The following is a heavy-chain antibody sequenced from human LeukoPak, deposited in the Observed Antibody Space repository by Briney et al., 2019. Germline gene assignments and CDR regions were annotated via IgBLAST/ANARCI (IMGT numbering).Heavy chain of an antibody. D-gene: IGHD5-12*01. CDR1: GGSISNGDYY. CDR2: IYYSGST. Sequence: SETLSLTCTVSGGSISNGDYYWTWIRQHPGKGLEWIGYIYYSGSTYYNPSLKSRVVISVDTSKNQFSLKLKSVTAADTAVYYCARDRRWLRFHGFNIWGQGTMVTVSS. J-gene: IGHJ3*02. CDR3: ARDRRWLRFHGFNI. V-gene: IGHV4-31*03.